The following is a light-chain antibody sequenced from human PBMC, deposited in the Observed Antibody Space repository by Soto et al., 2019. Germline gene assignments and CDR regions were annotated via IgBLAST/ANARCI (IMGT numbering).Light chain of an antibody. J-gene: IGKJ4*01. Sequence: EIVLTQSPGTLSLSPGERATLSCRASQSVSRSYLAWYQQKPGQAPRLLIYVASSRATGIPDRFSGSGSGTGFTLTIRRLEPEDFAVYYCQQDDSSPLTFGGGTKVDI. CDR2: VAS. CDR3: QQDDSSPLT. CDR1: QSVSRSY. V-gene: IGKV3-20*01.